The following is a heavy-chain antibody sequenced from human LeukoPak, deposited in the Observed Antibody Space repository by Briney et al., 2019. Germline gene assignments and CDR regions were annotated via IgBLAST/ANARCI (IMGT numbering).Heavy chain of an antibody. CDR3: ARDLGSYPPSYYYGMDV. J-gene: IGHJ6*02. V-gene: IGHV4-59*01. CDR1: GGSISSYY. D-gene: IGHD1-26*01. Sequence: SETLSLTCTVSGGSISSYYWSWIRQPPGKGLEWIGYVYYSGSTNYNASLKSRVTISVDTSKNQFSLKLSSVTAADTAVYYCARDLGSYPPSYYYGMDVWGQGTTVTVSS. CDR2: VYYSGST.